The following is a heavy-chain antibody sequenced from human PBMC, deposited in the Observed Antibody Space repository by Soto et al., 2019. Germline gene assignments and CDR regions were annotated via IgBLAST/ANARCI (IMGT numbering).Heavy chain of an antibody. V-gene: IGHV4-31*03. D-gene: IGHD5-12*01. CDR3: ARGAIVAMIK. CDR2: IYYSGST. J-gene: IGHJ4*02. CDR1: GASISSGGYY. Sequence: QVQLQESGPGLVKPSETLSLTCTVSGASISSGGYYWGWIRQHPGKGLEWIGYIYYSGSTYYNPSLKSRVTISVDTAENQLSLKLSSGTAADTAVYYCARGAIVAMIKWGRGTLVTVSS.